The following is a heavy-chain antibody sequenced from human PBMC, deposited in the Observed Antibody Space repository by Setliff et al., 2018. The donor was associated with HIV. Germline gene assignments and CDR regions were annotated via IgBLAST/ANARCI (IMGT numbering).Heavy chain of an antibody. V-gene: IGHV4-61*09. Sequence: SETLSLTCTVSGGSISSGSYYWNWIRQPAGKGLEWVGQISTGGATDYNSSLKSRVTISLDKSKNQFSLRLNSVTAADTAAYYCARVLDGNHYDAFNLWGQGTTVTVSS. D-gene: IGHD1-26*01. CDR3: ARVLDGNHYDAFNL. CDR1: GGSISSGSYY. CDR2: ISTGGAT. J-gene: IGHJ3*01.